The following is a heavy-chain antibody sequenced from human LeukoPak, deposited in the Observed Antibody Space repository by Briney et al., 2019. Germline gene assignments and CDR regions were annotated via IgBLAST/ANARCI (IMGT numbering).Heavy chain of an antibody. CDR3: ARASAGTLDLLDY. Sequence: PGGSLRLSCAASGFTFSSYRMNWVRQAPGKGLEWVSSITSSSSYIYYADSLKGRLIISRDNAKNSLYLQMNSLRVEDTAVYYCARASAGTLDLLDYWGQGTLVTVSS. CDR2: ITSSSSYI. D-gene: IGHD6-13*01. V-gene: IGHV3-21*01. CDR1: GFTFSSYR. J-gene: IGHJ4*02.